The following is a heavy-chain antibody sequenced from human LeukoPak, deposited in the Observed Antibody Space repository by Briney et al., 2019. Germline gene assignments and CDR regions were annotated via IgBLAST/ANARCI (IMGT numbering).Heavy chain of an antibody. CDR3: ARDWKDIVVVPAATAYYYMDV. CDR2: IYSGGST. J-gene: IGHJ6*03. CDR1: GFTVSSNY. D-gene: IGHD2-2*01. Sequence: GGSLRLSCAASGFTVSSNYMSWVRQASGKGLEWVSLIYSGGSTYYADSVKGRFTISRDNSKNTLFLQMNSLRAEDTAVYYCARDWKDIVVVPAATAYYYMDVWGKGTTVTVSS. V-gene: IGHV3-53*01.